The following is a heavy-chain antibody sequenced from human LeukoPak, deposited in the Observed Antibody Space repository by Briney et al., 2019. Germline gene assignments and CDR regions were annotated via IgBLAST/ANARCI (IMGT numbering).Heavy chain of an antibody. Sequence: PSETLSLTCTVSGDSISSDTYYWTWIRQPAGKGLEWIGRIYISGNTNYNPSLKSRVTISVDTSKNQFSLNLNSVTAADTAVYYCAGTRRYCSGGSCYNWFDPWGRGTLVTVSS. CDR3: AGTRRYCSGGSCYNWFDP. V-gene: IGHV4-61*02. J-gene: IGHJ5*02. D-gene: IGHD2-15*01. CDR2: IYISGNT. CDR1: GDSISSDTYY.